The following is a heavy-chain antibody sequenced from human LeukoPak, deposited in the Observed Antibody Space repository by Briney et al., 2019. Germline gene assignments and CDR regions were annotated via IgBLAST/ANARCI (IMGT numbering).Heavy chain of an antibody. CDR3: AKSEDGTIFGSNY. Sequence: PGGSLRLSCAASGFTFSSYAMSWVRQAPGKGLEWVSAISGSGGSTYYADSVKGRFTTSRDNSRNTLYLQMNNLRAEDTAVYYCAKSEDGTIFGSNYWGQGTLVTVSS. V-gene: IGHV3-23*01. CDR2: ISGSGGST. CDR1: GFTFSSYA. J-gene: IGHJ4*02. D-gene: IGHD3-3*01.